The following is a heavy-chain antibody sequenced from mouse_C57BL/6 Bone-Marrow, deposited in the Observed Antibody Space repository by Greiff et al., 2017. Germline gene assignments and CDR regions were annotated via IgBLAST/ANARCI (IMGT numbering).Heavy chain of an antibody. Sequence: EVKLMESGGGLVKPGGSLKLSCAASGFTFGDYGMHWVRQAPEKGLEWVAYISSGSSTIYYADTVKGRFTISRDNAENTLFLQMTSLRSEDTAMYYCASGSSLNYFDYWGQGTTLTVSS. V-gene: IGHV5-17*01. J-gene: IGHJ2*01. CDR3: ASGSSLNYFDY. D-gene: IGHD1-1*01. CDR2: ISSGSSTI. CDR1: GFTFGDYG.